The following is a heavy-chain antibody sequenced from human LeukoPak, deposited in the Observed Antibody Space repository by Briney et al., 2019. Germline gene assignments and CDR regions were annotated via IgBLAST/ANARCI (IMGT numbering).Heavy chain of an antibody. J-gene: IGHJ4*02. D-gene: IGHD3-3*01. CDR3: ARMGFWSGPNDY. CDR1: GGSISSYY. CDR2: IYYSGST. Sequence: SETLSLTCTVSGGSISSYYWSWIRQPPGKGLEWIGYIYYSGSTNYNPSLKSRVTISVDTSKNQFSLKLSSVTAADTAVYYCARMGFWSGPNDYWGQGTLVTVSS. V-gene: IGHV4-59*08.